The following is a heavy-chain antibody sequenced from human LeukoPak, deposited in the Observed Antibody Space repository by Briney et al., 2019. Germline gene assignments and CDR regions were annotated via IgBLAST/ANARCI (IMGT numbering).Heavy chain of an antibody. CDR1: GFIFNNYA. V-gene: IGHV3-9*01. CDR2: ISWNSGTI. Sequence: GGSLRLSCAGSGFIFNNYAMHRVRQPPGKGLEWVSGISWNSGTIDYADSVRGRFTISRDNAKNSLYLQMDSLRVEDTAFYYCAKDNRRHYTSGPNPDSLHWGQGALVTVSS. D-gene: IGHD6-19*01. J-gene: IGHJ4*02. CDR3: AKDNRRHYTSGPNPDSLH.